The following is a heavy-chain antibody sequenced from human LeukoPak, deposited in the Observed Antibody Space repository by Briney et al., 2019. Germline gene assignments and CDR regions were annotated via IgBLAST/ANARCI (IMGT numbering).Heavy chain of an antibody. CDR3: ASAPGITFGGVIVMFDY. CDR1: GFTFSSYG. J-gene: IGHJ4*02. D-gene: IGHD3-16*02. V-gene: IGHV3-23*01. Sequence: GGSLRLSCAASGFTFSSYGMSWVRQAPGKGLEWVSAISGSGGSTYYADSVKGRFTISRDNSKNTLYLQMNSLRAEDTAVYYCASAPGITFGGVIVMFDYWGQGTLVTVSS. CDR2: ISGSGGST.